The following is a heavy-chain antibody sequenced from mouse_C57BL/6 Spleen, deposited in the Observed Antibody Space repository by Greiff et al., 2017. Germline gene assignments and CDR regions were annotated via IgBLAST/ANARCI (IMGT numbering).Heavy chain of an antibody. Sequence: VQLQQSGPELVKPGASVKISCKASGYTFTDYYLNWVKQSHGKSLEWIGDINPNNGGTSYNQKFKGKATLTVDKSSSTAYMELRSLTSEDSAVYYCARGGSTSGAMDYWGQGTSVTVSS. CDR2: INPNNGGT. J-gene: IGHJ4*01. CDR1: GYTFTDYY. D-gene: IGHD5-1*01. V-gene: IGHV1-26*01. CDR3: ARGGSTSGAMDY.